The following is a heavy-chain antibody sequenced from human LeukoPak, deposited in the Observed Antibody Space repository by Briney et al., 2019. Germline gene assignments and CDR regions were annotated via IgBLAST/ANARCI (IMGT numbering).Heavy chain of an antibody. CDR2: IYTSGST. CDR1: GGSISSYY. CDR3: ARTYYDSSGYHFDY. Sequence: SETLSLTCTVSGGSISSYYWSWIRQPAGEGLEWIGRIYTSGSTNYNPSLKSRVTMSVDTSKNQFSLKLSSVTAADTAVYYCARTYYDSSGYHFDYWGQGTLVTVSS. V-gene: IGHV4-4*07. J-gene: IGHJ4*02. D-gene: IGHD3-22*01.